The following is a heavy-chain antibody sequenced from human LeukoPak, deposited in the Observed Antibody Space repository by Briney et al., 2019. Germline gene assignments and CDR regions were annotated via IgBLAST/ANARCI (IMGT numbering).Heavy chain of an antibody. CDR2: ISGSGGST. V-gene: IGHV3-23*01. Sequence: GGSLRLSCAASGFTFSGYSMNWVRQAPGKGLEWVSAISGSGGSTYYADSVKGRFTISRDNSKNTLYLQMNSLRAEDTAVYYCAKGGYYYDSSGYYYGYWGQGTLVTVSS. CDR1: GFTFSGYS. J-gene: IGHJ4*02. D-gene: IGHD3-22*01. CDR3: AKGGYYYDSSGYYYGY.